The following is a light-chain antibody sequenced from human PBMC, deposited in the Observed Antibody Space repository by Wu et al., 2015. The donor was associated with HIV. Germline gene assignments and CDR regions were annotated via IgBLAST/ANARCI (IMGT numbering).Light chain of an antibody. CDR2: KAS. Sequence: DIQLTQSPSTLSASVGDRVTITCRASQSISTWLAWYQQKPGKAPNLLIYKASTLQSGVPSRFSGSGSGTEFTLTISSLQPDDFATYYCQQYNNFSPRTFGQGTKVEIK. J-gene: IGKJ1*01. CDR3: QQYNNFSPRT. CDR1: QSISTW. V-gene: IGKV1-5*03.